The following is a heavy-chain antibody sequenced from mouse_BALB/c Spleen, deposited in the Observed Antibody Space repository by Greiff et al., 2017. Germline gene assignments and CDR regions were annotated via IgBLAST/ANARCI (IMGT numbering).Heavy chain of an antibody. Sequence: AQLQQSGAELVRPGTSVKISCKASGYTFTNYWLGWVKQRPGHGLEWIGDIYPGGGYTNYNEKFKGKATLTADTSSSTAYMQLSSLTSEDSAVYFCATSTMISWFAYWGQGTLVTVAA. V-gene: IGHV1-63*02. D-gene: IGHD2-4*01. CDR3: ATSTMISWFAY. CDR1: GYTFTNYW. CDR2: IYPGGGYT. J-gene: IGHJ3*01.